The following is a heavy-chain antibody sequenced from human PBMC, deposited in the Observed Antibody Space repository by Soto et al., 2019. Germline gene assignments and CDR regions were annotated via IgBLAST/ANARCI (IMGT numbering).Heavy chain of an antibody. J-gene: IGHJ4*02. D-gene: IGHD1-7*01. CDR2: IYPGDSDT. CDR3: AMAGNYRYFDS. CDR1: GYTFTNYL. V-gene: IGHV5-51*01. Sequence: GESLNLSCNGSGYTFTNYLIGWVRQMPGKGLEWMGIIYPGDSDTKYNPSFQGQVTISADKSITTTYLQWSSLKASDTAIYYCAMAGNYRYFDSWGQGVLVNVSS.